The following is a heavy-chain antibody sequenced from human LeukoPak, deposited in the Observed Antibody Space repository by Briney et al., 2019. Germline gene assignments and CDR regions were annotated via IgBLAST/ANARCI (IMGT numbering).Heavy chain of an antibody. CDR3: AREPRSSSWYHGRPVPVFDY. CDR2: IIPIFGTA. J-gene: IGHJ4*02. D-gene: IGHD6-13*01. CDR1: GGTFSSYA. V-gene: IGHV1-69*13. Sequence: SVKVSCKASGGTFSSYAISWVRQAPGQGLEWMGGIIPIFGTANYAQKFQGRVTITADESTSTAYMELSSLRSEDTAVYYCAREPRSSSWYHGRPVPVFDYWGQGTLVTVPS.